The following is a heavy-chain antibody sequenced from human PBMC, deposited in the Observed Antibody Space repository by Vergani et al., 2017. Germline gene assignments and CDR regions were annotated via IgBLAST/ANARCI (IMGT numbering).Heavy chain of an antibody. CDR1: GGTFSSYA. CDR3: ARKGTYYYDSSGLTINWFDP. J-gene: IGHJ5*02. CDR2: IIPIFGTA. V-gene: IGHV1-69*01. Sequence: QVQLVQSGAEVKKPGSSVKVSCKASGGTFSSYAISWVRQAPGQGLEWMGGIIPIFGTANYAQKFQGRVTITADESTSTAYMELSSLRSEDTAVYYWARKGTYYYDSSGLTINWFDPWGQGTLVTVSS. D-gene: IGHD3-22*01.